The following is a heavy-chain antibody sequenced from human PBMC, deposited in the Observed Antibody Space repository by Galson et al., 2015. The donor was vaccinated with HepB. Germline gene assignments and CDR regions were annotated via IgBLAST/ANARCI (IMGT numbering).Heavy chain of an antibody. CDR2: IRSKAYGGTT. D-gene: IGHD2-15*01. CDR3: IRCAGGGNCYHALDI. V-gene: IGHV3-49*03. CDR1: GFTFGDYA. Sequence: SLRLSCAASGFTFGDYAMNWFRQAPGKGLEWVGFIRSKAYGGTTEYAASVKGRFTISRDDSKSIAYLQMNSLKAEDTAVYYCIRCAGGGNCYHALDIWGQGTMVTVSS. J-gene: IGHJ3*02.